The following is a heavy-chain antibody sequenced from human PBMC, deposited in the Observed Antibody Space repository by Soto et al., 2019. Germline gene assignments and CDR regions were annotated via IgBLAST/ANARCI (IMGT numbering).Heavy chain of an antibody. CDR2: ISGSGGST. V-gene: IGHV3-23*01. Sequence: GGSLRLSCGASGFTFSSYAMSWVRQAQGKGLEWVSAISGSGGSTYYADSVQVRFTISRDNSKNTQYLQMNSLRAEDTAVYYCAKDRIANSDAFDIWGQGTMVTVSS. D-gene: IGHD2-21*01. CDR3: AKDRIANSDAFDI. CDR1: GFTFSSYA. J-gene: IGHJ3*02.